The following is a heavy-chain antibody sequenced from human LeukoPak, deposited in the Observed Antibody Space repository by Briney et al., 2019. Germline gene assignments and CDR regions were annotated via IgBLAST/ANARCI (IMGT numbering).Heavy chain of an antibody. D-gene: IGHD6-6*01. J-gene: IGHJ4*02. Sequence: SETLSLTCAVYGGSFSGYYWSWIRQPPGKGLEWIGEINHSGSTNYNPSLKSRVTISVDTSKNQFSLKLSSVTAADTAVYYCASYSSSLMVMDYWGQGTLVTVS. CDR1: GGSFSGYY. V-gene: IGHV4-34*01. CDR2: INHSGST. CDR3: ASYSSSLMVMDY.